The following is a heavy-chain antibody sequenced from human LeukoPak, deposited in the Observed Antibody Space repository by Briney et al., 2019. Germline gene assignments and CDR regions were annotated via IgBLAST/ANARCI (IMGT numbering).Heavy chain of an antibody. D-gene: IGHD6-13*01. Sequence: PGGSLRLSCAASGFTFSSYAMSWVRQAPGKGLEWVSAISGSGGSTYYADSVKGRFTISRDNSKNTLYLQMNSLRAEDTAVYYCARAGYSSSWYDSGFDYWGQGTLVTVSS. CDR3: ARAGYSSSWYDSGFDY. J-gene: IGHJ4*02. CDR1: GFTFSSYA. CDR2: ISGSGGST. V-gene: IGHV3-23*01.